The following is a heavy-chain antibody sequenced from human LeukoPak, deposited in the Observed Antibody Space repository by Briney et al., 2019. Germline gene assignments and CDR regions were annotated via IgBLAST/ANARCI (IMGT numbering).Heavy chain of an antibody. CDR2: IYYSGST. V-gene: IGHV4-31*03. J-gene: IGHJ6*02. Sequence: SQTLSLTCTVSGGSISSGGYYWSWIRQHPGKGLEWLGYIYYSGSTYYNPSLKSRVTISVDTSKNQFSLKLSSVTAADTAVYYCARDDHYGMDVWGQGTTVTVSS. CDR3: ARDDHYGMDV. CDR1: GGSISSGGYY.